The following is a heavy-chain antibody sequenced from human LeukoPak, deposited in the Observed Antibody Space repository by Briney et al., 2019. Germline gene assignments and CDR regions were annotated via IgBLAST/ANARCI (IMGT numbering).Heavy chain of an antibody. CDR1: GFTVSTNS. CDR2: IYSDNT. CDR3: ARRAGVYSHPYDY. J-gene: IGHJ4*02. V-gene: IGHV3-53*01. D-gene: IGHD4-23*01. Sequence: GGSLRLSCTVSGFTVSTNSMSWVRQAPGKVLEWVSFIYSDNTHYSDSVKGRFTISRDNSKNTLYLQMNSLRAEDTAVYYCARRAGVYSHPYDYWGQGTLVTVSS.